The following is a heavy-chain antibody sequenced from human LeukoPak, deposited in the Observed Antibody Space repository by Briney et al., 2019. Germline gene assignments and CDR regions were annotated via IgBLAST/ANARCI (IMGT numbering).Heavy chain of an antibody. V-gene: IGHV3-7*01. CDR1: GFTFSSYW. CDR3: ARAGYCSSTSCYTNFDY. J-gene: IGHJ4*02. Sequence: PGGSLRLSCAASGFTFSSYWMSWVRQAPGKGLEWVANIKQDGSEKYYVDSVKGRFTISRDNAKNSLYLQMNSLRAEDTAVYYCARAGYCSSTSCYTNFDYWGQGTLVTVSS. CDR2: IKQDGSEK. D-gene: IGHD2-2*02.